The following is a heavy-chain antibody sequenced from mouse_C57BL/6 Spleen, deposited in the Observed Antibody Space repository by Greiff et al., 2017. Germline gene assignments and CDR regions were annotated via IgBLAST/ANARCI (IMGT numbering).Heavy chain of an antibody. J-gene: IGHJ2*01. V-gene: IGHV14-3*01. Sequence: EVQLQQSVAELVRPGASVKLSCTASGFNIKNTYMHWVKQRPEQGLEWIGRIDPANGNTKYAPKLQGKATITADTSSNPAYLQLSSLTSEDTAIYYCARASNYSNPGYFDVWGQGTTLTVSS. CDR2: IDPANGNT. D-gene: IGHD2-5*01. CDR1: GFNIKNTY. CDR3: ARASNYSNPGYFDV.